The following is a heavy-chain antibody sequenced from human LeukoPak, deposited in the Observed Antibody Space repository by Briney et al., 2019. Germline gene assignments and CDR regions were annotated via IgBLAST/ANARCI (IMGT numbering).Heavy chain of an antibody. CDR3: ARDLSGTIWVTTNFFDY. CDR2: ISSSSSYI. D-gene: IGHD4-17*01. Sequence: GGSLRLSCAASGFTFSSYSMNWVRQAPGKGLEWVSSISSSSSYIYYADSVKGRFTISRDNAKNSLYLQMNSLRAEDTAVYYCARDLSGTIWVTTNFFDYWGQGTLVTVSS. V-gene: IGHV3-21*01. J-gene: IGHJ4*02. CDR1: GFTFSSYS.